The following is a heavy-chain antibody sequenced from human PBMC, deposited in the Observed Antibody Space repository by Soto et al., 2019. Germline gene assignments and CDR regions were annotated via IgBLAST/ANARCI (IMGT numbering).Heavy chain of an antibody. J-gene: IGHJ3*02. Sequence: SETLSLTCTVSGGSISSYYWSWIWQPPGKGLEWIGYIYYSGSTNYNPSLKSRVTISVDTSKNQFSLKLSSVTAADTAVYYCARHRRSFRYCSGGSCYEPFDAFDIWGQGTMVTVSS. V-gene: IGHV4-59*08. CDR2: IYYSGST. CDR1: GGSISSYY. D-gene: IGHD2-15*01. CDR3: ARHRRSFRYCSGGSCYEPFDAFDI.